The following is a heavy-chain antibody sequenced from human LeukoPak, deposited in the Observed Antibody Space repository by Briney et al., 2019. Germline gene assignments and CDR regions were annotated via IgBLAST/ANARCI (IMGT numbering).Heavy chain of an antibody. CDR3: AREDTGYYDFWSGYPQQPFDY. D-gene: IGHD3-3*01. Sequence: PGGSLRLSCAASGFTFSSYSMNWVRQAPGKGLEWVSSISSSSSYIYYADSVKGRFTFSRDNAKNSLYLQMNSLRAEDTAVYYCAREDTGYYDFWSGYPQQPFDYWGQGTLVTVSS. J-gene: IGHJ4*02. CDR2: ISSSSSYI. V-gene: IGHV3-21*01. CDR1: GFTFSSYS.